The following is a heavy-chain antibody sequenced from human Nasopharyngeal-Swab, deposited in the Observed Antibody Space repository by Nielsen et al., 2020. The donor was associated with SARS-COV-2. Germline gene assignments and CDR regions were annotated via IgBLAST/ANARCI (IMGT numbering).Heavy chain of an antibody. D-gene: IGHD6-13*01. Sequence: WIRQPPGKGLEWVSGISWNSGSIGYADSVKGRLTISRDNAKNSLYLQMNSLRAEDTALYYCAKGVAAALPPGMDVWGQGTTVTVSS. V-gene: IGHV3-9*01. J-gene: IGHJ6*02. CDR3: AKGVAAALPPGMDV. CDR2: ISWNSGSI.